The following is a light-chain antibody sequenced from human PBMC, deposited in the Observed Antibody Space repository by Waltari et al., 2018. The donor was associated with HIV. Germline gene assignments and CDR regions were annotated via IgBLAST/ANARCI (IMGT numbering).Light chain of an antibody. CDR2: GNK. CDR1: SSNIGADYA. V-gene: IGLV1-40*01. CDR3: QSYDRSLSASVV. Sequence: QSVLTQPPSVSGAPGQRVTISCTGGSSNIGADYAVHWCQQIPGTAPKLLHSGNKNRPSGVPDRFSASKSGASASLAITGLQAEDEADYFCQSYDRSLSASVVFGGGTKLTVL. J-gene: IGLJ2*01.